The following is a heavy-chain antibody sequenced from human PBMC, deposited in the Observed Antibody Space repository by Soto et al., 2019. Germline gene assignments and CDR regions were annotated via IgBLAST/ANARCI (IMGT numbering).Heavy chain of an antibody. Sequence: PSETLSLTCTVSSAPVSSTTYTWGWISQPPGKGLEWFASVYYGGRSYYKPSLKSRVTISVDTSKNQFSLKLSSVSAADTAVYYYARHSYYGSGTSLSWLAPWGHGTLV. CDR1: SAPVSSTTYT. J-gene: IGHJ5*02. CDR2: VYYGGRS. D-gene: IGHD3-10*01. CDR3: ARHSYYGSGTSLSWLAP. V-gene: IGHV4-39*01.